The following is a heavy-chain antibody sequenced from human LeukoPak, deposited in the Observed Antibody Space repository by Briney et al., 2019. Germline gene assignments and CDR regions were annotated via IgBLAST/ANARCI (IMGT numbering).Heavy chain of an antibody. D-gene: IGHD6-19*01. CDR3: ARGHRSGWYPADY. Sequence: GGSLRLSCAASGFTFSNYWMHWVRQAPGKGLVWMGIIYPGDSDTRYSPSFQGQVTISADKSISTAYLQWSSLKASDTAMYYCARGHRSGWYPADYWGQGTLVTVSS. V-gene: IGHV5-51*01. J-gene: IGHJ4*02. CDR1: GFTFSNYW. CDR2: IYPGDSDT.